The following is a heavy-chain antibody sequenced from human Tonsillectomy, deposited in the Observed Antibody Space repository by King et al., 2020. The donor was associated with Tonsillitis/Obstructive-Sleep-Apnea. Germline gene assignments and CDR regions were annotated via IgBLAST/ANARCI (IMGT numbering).Heavy chain of an antibody. V-gene: IGHV3-23*04. CDR3: AKGRGLLDY. CDR2: ISGSGGST. CDR1: GFTFSSYA. Sequence: VQLVESGGGLVQPGGSLRPSCAASGFTFSSYAMSWVRQAPGKGLEWVSAISGSGGSTYYAESVKGRFTISRDNSNNKLYLQKNGLRAEDTAVYYCAKGRGLLDYWGQGTLVTVSS. J-gene: IGHJ4*02. D-gene: IGHD1-26*01.